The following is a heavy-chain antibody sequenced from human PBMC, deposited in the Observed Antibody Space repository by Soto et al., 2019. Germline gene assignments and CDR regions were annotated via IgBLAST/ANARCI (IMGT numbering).Heavy chain of an antibody. CDR1: GYSFTSYW. Sequence: GESLKISCKGSGYSFTSYWISWVRQMPGKGLEWMGRIDPSDSYTNYSPSFQGHVTISADKSISTAYLQWSSLKASDTAMYYCARPITMVRGVITNWFDPWGQGTLVTVSS. V-gene: IGHV5-10-1*01. D-gene: IGHD3-10*01. J-gene: IGHJ5*02. CDR3: ARPITMVRGVITNWFDP. CDR2: IDPSDSYT.